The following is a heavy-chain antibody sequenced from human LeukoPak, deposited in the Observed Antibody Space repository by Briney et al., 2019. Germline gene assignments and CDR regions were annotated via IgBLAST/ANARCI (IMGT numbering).Heavy chain of an antibody. CDR1: GFAFSSYA. Sequence: PGESLRLSCAASGFAFSSYAMSWVRQAPGKGLEWVSAISGSGGSTYNADSVKGRFTISRDNSKNPLYLQMNSLRAEDTAVYYCAKDRGRGSCLDYWGQGTLVTVSS. CDR3: AKDRGRGSCLDY. D-gene: IGHD1-26*01. CDR2: ISGSGGST. J-gene: IGHJ4*02. V-gene: IGHV3-23*01.